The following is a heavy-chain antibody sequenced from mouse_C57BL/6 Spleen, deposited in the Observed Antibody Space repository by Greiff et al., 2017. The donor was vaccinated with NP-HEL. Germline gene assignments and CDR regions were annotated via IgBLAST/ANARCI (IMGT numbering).Heavy chain of an antibody. Sequence: QVQLQQPGAELVRPGSSVKLSCKASGYTFTSYWMDWVKQRPGQGLEWIGNIYPSDSETHYNQKFKDKATWTVDKSSSTANMQLSSLTSEDSAVYYCARAEPVVATGGYFDYWGQGTTLTVSS. CDR3: ARAEPVVATGGYFDY. D-gene: IGHD1-1*01. J-gene: IGHJ2*01. CDR1: GYTFTSYW. CDR2: IYPSDSET. V-gene: IGHV1-61*01.